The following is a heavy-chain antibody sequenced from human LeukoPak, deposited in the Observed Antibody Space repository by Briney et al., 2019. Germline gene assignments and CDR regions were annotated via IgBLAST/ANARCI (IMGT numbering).Heavy chain of an antibody. CDR1: GYPFTTSW. CDR2: IYTGNSDA. J-gene: IGHJ4*02. V-gene: IGHV5-51*01. CDR3: AIINHPDGRVY. Sequence: GESLRISCQGFGYPFTTSWIGWVRQLPGKGLEWTAIIYTGNSDAKYSPSFQGQVSISTDRSISTAYLHWSSLKASDTAIYYCAIINHPDGRVYWGQGTLVTVSS. D-gene: IGHD5-24*01.